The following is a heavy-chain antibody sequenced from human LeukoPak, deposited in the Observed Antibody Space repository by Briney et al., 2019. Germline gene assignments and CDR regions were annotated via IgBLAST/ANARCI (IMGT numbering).Heavy chain of an antibody. D-gene: IGHD3-16*02. CDR2: ISAYNGNT. Sequence: ASVKVSCKASGYTFTSYGISWARQAPGQGLEWMGWISAYNGNTNYAQKLQGRVTMTTDTSTSTAYMELRSLRSDDTAVYYCARPVGDYVWGSYRYATPGAFDIWGQGTMVTVSS. CDR1: GYTFTSYG. CDR3: ARPVGDYVWGSYRYATPGAFDI. V-gene: IGHV1-18*01. J-gene: IGHJ3*02.